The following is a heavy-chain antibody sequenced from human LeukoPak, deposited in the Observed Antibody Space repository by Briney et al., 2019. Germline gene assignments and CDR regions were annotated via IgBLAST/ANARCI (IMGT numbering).Heavy chain of an antibody. Sequence: GGSLRLSCAASGFTFSRYDIHWVRQAAGKGLEWVAAIAIAGDTFYAASVKGRFTISRENAKNSLYLQMNSLRAGDTAVYYCARGVDGFDPWGQGTTVTVSS. CDR2: IAIAGDT. CDR3: ARGVDGFDP. J-gene: IGHJ6*02. V-gene: IGHV3-13*01. D-gene: IGHD3-10*01. CDR1: GFTFSRYD.